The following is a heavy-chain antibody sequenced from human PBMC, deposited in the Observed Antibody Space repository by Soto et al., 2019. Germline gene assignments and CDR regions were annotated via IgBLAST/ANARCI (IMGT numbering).Heavy chain of an antibody. Sequence: QITLKESGPTLVKPTQTLTLTCTFSGFSLSSTRMAVGWIRQPPGKALEWLALIYWDDDKRYSPFLKSRLTNPSDPSKNRVVLTMSNMDPVDTARYYCAHIVVAGLGYYFDYWGQGTLVTVSS. CDR3: AHIVVAGLGYYFDY. V-gene: IGHV2-5*02. J-gene: IGHJ4*02. D-gene: IGHD6-19*01. CDR1: GFSLSSTRMA. CDR2: IYWDDDK.